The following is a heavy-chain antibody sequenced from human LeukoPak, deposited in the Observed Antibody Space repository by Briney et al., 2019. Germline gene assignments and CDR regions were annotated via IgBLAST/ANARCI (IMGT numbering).Heavy chain of an antibody. J-gene: IGHJ4*02. V-gene: IGHV1-18*01. Sequence: ASVKVSCKASGYAFTHYGISWVRQAPGQGLEWMGWISIGDGRTHYGRKFQDRVSMTREMSSNTAFLELSSLRSDDTAFYFCSRSYYSSSWYYFDHWGQGTLVTVSS. D-gene: IGHD2-15*01. CDR3: SRSYYSSSWYYFDH. CDR2: ISIGDGRT. CDR1: GYAFTHYG.